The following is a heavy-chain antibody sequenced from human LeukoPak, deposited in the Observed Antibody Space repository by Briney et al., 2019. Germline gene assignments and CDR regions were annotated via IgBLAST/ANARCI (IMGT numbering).Heavy chain of an antibody. D-gene: IGHD6-13*01. CDR3: ARWGRYSSKNWFDP. J-gene: IGHJ5*02. CDR2: ISYTGST. CDR1: GGSISNSNYY. V-gene: IGHV4-39*07. Sequence: SEALSLTCTVSGGSISNSNYYWGWIRQPPGKGLEWIGSISYTGSTNYNPSLKSRVTISVDTSKNQFSLKLSSVTAADTAVYYCARWGRYSSKNWFDPWGQGTLVTVSS.